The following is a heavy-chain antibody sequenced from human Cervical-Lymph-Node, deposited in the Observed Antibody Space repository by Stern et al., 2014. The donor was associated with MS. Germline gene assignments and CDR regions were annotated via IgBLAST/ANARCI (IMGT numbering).Heavy chain of an antibody. V-gene: IGHV1-8*01. CDR3: ARPMSDNWYKSLGY. D-gene: IGHD1-1*01. CDR2: MNSDNGDT. CDR1: GYSFTAYD. J-gene: IGHJ4*02. Sequence: VQLVEYGAEVKKPGASVKVSCKASGYSFTAYDINWVRQAPGQGLEWMGWMNSDNGDTCFAQKYQGRVTLTRNTSIGTPYMELSSLRSDDTAVYYCARPMSDNWYKSLGYWGQGTLVTVSS.